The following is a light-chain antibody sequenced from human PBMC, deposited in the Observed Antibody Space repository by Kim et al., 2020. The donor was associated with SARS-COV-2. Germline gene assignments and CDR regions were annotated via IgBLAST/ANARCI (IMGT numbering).Light chain of an antibody. CDR3: SSYTSSSTLGVV. V-gene: IGLV2-14*03. J-gene: IGLJ2*01. Sequence: QSALTQPASVSGSPGQSITISCTGTSSDVGGYNYVSWYQQHPGKAPKLMIYDVSNRPSGVSNRFSGSKSGNTASLTISGLQAEDEADYYCSSYTSSSTLGVVVGGVTQLTVL. CDR2: DVS. CDR1: SSDVGGYNY.